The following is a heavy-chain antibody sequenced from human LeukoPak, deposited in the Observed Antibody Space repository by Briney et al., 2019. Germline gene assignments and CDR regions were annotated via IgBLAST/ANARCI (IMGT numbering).Heavy chain of an antibody. CDR1: GGTFSSYA. CDR2: IIPIFGTA. J-gene: IGHJ3*02. D-gene: IGHD6-13*01. V-gene: IGHV1-69*05. Sequence: ASVKVSCKASGGTFSSYAISWVRQAPGRGLEWMGRIIPIFGTANYAQKFQGRVTITTDESTSTAYMELSSLRSEDTAVYYCASSIAAAARGAFDIWGQGAMVTVSS. CDR3: ASSIAAAARGAFDI.